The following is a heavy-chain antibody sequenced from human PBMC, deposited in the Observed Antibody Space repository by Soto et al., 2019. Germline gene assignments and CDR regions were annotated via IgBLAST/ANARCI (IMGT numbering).Heavy chain of an antibody. Sequence: QVQLVESGGGVVQPGRSLRLSCAASGFTFSSYAMHWVRQAPGKGLEWVAVISYDGSNKYYADSVKGRFTISRDNSKNTLYQQMNSLRAEDTAVYYCARVRRPAPVAGNSPWFDPWGQGTLVTVSS. CDR1: GFTFSSYA. CDR2: ISYDGSNK. CDR3: ARVRRPAPVAGNSPWFDP. D-gene: IGHD6-19*01. V-gene: IGHV3-30-3*01. J-gene: IGHJ5*02.